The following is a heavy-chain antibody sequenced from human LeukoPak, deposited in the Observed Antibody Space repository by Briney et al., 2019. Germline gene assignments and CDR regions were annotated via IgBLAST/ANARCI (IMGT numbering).Heavy chain of an antibody. D-gene: IGHD4-17*01. J-gene: IGHJ5*02. CDR1: GGSISSYY. V-gene: IGHV4-59*01. Sequence: SETLSLTCAVSGGSISSYYWSWIRQPPGKGLEWIGYIYYSGSTIYNPSLKSRATISLDTSKNQFSLKLSSVTAADTAVYYCASGANDYGDSGGQLWFDPWGQGTLVTVSS. CDR2: IYYSGST. CDR3: ASGANDYGDSGGQLWFDP.